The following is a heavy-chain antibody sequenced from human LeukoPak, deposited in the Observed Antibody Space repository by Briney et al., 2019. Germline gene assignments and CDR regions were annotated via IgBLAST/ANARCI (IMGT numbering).Heavy chain of an antibody. Sequence: GGSLRLSCAASGFTFSSYSMNWVRQAPGKGLEWVSSISSSSSYIYYADSVKGRFTISRDNAKNSLYLQMNSLRAEDTAVYYCVRDAAAPYYYDSSGYSGGFYWGQGTLVTVSS. CDR3: VRDAAAPYYYDSSGYSGGFY. V-gene: IGHV3-21*01. CDR2: ISSSSSYI. D-gene: IGHD3-22*01. CDR1: GFTFSSYS. J-gene: IGHJ4*02.